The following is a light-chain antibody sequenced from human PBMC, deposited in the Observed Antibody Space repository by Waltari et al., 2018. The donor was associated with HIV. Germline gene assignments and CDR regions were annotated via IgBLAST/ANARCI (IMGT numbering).Light chain of an antibody. CDR3: AAWDDSLNGNVV. Sequence: QSVLTQQPSASGTPGQRVTISCSGSSSHIGSNTVNWYQQLPGTAPKLPIYSNNLLPAGAAGLFSVSKSGTAASLAISGLQSEDEADYYCAAWDDSLNGNVVFGGGTKLTVL. CDR2: SNN. V-gene: IGLV1-44*01. J-gene: IGLJ2*01. CDR1: SSHIGSNT.